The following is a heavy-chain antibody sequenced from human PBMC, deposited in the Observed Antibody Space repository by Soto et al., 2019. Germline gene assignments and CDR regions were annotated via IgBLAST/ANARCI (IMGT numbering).Heavy chain of an antibody. Sequence: SETLSLTCTVSGGSISSYYWSWIRQPPGKGLEWIGYIYYSGSTNYSPSLKSRVTISVDTSKNQFSLKLSSVTAADTAVYYCARVTVTTFHYYYYMDVWGKGTTVTVSS. D-gene: IGHD4-17*01. CDR3: ARVTVTTFHYYYYMDV. CDR2: IYYSGST. CDR1: GGSISSYY. V-gene: IGHV4-59*01. J-gene: IGHJ6*03.